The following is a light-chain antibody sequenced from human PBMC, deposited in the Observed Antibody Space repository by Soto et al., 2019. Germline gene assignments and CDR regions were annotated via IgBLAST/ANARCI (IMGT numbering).Light chain of an antibody. Sequence: QSVLTQPASVSGSPGQSITISCTGTSSDIGGYNYVSWYQQHPGKAPKLLISDVTNRPSGVSNRFSGSKSANTASLTISGLQAEDAAEYYFSSYTRSTTFVFGPGTKVTVL. J-gene: IGLJ1*01. CDR1: SSDIGGYNY. V-gene: IGLV2-14*03. CDR3: SSYTRSTTFV. CDR2: DVT.